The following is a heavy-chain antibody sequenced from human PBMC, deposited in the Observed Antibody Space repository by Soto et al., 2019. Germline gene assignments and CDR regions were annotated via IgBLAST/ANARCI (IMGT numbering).Heavy chain of an antibody. Sequence: SETLSLTCTVSGGSISSGGYYWSWIRQHPGKGLEWIGYIYYSGSTYYNPSLKSRVTISVDTSKNQFSLKLSSVTAADTAVYYCARSYCSSTSCYVYNYYYYMDVWGKGTTVTVSS. V-gene: IGHV4-31*03. J-gene: IGHJ6*03. D-gene: IGHD2-2*01. CDR3: ARSYCSSTSCYVYNYYYYMDV. CDR2: IYYSGST. CDR1: GGSISSGGYY.